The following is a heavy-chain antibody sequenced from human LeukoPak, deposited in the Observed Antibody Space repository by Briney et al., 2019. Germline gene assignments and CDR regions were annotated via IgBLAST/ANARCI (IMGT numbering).Heavy chain of an antibody. J-gene: IGHJ4*02. Sequence: RGGSLRLSCAASGFIVSDNYMSRVRQAPGKGLEWVSVIYRGGTTFYAGSVRGRFTISRDNSKNTVFLQLNSLRAEDTAVYYCARDSISDGDYVAFAYWGQGTVVTVSS. CDR3: ARDSISDGDYVAFAY. D-gene: IGHD3-16*01. CDR1: GFIVSDNY. CDR2: IYRGGTT. V-gene: IGHV3-66*01.